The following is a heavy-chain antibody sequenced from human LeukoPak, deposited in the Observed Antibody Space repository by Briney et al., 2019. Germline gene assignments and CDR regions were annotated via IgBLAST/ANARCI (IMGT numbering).Heavy chain of an antibody. V-gene: IGHV1-2*02. CDR2: INPNNGGT. CDR3: AKVYSCSYDSNAYFDDGDDFDI. J-gene: IGHJ3*02. D-gene: IGHD3-22*01. CDR1: GYTFTGYY. Sequence: ASVKVSCKASGYTFTGYYMHWVRQAPGKGLEWMGWINPNNGGTNYAQKFQGRVTMTRDTSISTAYMELSSLRSDDTAVYYCAKVYSCSYDSNAYFDDGDDFDIWGQGKMVTVSS.